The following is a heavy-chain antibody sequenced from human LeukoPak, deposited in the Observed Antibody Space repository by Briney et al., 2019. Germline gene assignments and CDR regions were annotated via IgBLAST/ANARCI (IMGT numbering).Heavy chain of an antibody. J-gene: IGHJ5*02. Sequence: ASVKVSCKASGHTFTGYYMHWVRQAPGQGLEWMGWIKPNSGDTRSAQKFQGRVTMTRDTSISTAYMELSSLRYDDTAVYYCATNILVRDIINWFDPWGQGTLVTVSS. CDR1: GHTFTGYY. CDR3: ATNILVRDIINWFDP. D-gene: IGHD3-10*01. V-gene: IGHV1-2*02. CDR2: IKPNSGDT.